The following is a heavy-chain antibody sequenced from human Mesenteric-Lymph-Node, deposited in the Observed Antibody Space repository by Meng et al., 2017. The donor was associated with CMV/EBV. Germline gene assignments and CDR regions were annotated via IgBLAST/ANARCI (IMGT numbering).Heavy chain of an antibody. CDR3: ARGRGRYSGYDKGSYYFDS. J-gene: IGHJ4*02. D-gene: IGHD5-12*01. V-gene: IGHV1-8*02. Sequence: TFTNYGISWVRQAPGQGLEWMGWMNPDSGNTGYAQKFQGRVTMTRNTSISIAYMELSSLRSEDTAIYYCARGRGRYSGYDKGSYYFDSWGQGALVTVSS. CDR2: MNPDSGNT. CDR1: TFTNYG.